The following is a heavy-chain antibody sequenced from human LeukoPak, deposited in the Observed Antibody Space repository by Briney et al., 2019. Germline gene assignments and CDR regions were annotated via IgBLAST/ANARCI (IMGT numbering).Heavy chain of an antibody. CDR2: IKQDGIEQ. J-gene: IGHJ4*02. CDR3: ARVGGSAWHFDC. CDR1: GFTFSSYW. Sequence: GGSLRLPCAASGFTFSSYWMTWVRQAPGKGLEWVANIKQDGIEQYYVDSVKGRFTISRDNAKNSLYLQMNSLRAEDTALYYCARVGGSAWHFDCWGQGSLVTVSS. V-gene: IGHV3-7*01. D-gene: IGHD6-19*01.